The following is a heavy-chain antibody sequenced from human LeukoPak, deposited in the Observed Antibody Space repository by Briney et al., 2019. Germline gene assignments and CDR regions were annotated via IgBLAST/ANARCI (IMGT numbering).Heavy chain of an antibody. CDR2: IHYSGST. Sequence: SETLPLTCIVSGGSISSSSYYWGWIRQPPGKGLEWIGSIHYSGSTNYNPSLKSRVTISVDTSKNQFSLKLSSVTAADTAVYYCARGYCSGGSCYSYYYYNYMDVWGKGTTVTVSS. D-gene: IGHD2-15*01. J-gene: IGHJ6*03. CDR1: GGSISSSSYY. V-gene: IGHV4-39*07. CDR3: ARGYCSGGSCYSYYYYNYMDV.